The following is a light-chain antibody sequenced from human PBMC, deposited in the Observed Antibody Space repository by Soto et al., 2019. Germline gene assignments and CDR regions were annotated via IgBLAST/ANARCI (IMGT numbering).Light chain of an antibody. V-gene: IGLV7-43*01. CDR2: STN. CDR1: TGAVTSGHY. CDR3: LLYYGGAQPVV. J-gene: IGLJ2*01. Sequence: QTVVTQDPSLTVSPGGTVTLTCASSTGAVTSGHYPNWFQQKPGQAPRALIYSTNKKHSWTPARVSGSLLGGKAALTLSGVQPEDEAEYYCLLYYGGAQPVVFGGGTKLTVL.